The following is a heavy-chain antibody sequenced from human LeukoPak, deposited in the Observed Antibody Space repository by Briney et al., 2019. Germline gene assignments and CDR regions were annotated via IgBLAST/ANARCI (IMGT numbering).Heavy chain of an antibody. D-gene: IGHD6-13*01. CDR2: IYYSGST. J-gene: IGHJ4*02. Sequence: SETLSLTCTVSGGSISSSSYYWGWIRQPPGKGLEWIGSIYYSGSTYYNPSLKSRVTISVDTSKNQFSLKLSSVTAADTAVYYCARQFPGYSSSSGDCWGQGTLVTVSS. CDR1: GGSISSSSYY. CDR3: ARQFPGYSSSSGDC. V-gene: IGHV4-39*01.